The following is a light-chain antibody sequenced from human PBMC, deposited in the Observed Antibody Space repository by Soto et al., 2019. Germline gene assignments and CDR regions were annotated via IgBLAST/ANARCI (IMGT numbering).Light chain of an antibody. J-gene: IGKJ2*01. CDR3: MQGTHWPYT. Sequence: DVVMTQSPLSLPVTLGQSASISCRSSQSLVYVNGDTYLDWFQHRPGQSPRRLIYKVSNRDSGVPDRFSGSGSGPDFTLKISRVEAEDVGVYYCMQGTHWPYTFGQGTKLEIK. CDR1: QSLVYVNGDTY. CDR2: KVS. V-gene: IGKV2-30*01.